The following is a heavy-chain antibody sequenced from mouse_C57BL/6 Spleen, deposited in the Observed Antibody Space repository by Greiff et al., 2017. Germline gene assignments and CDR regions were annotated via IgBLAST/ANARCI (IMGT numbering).Heavy chain of an antibody. J-gene: IGHJ3*01. D-gene: IGHD1-1*01. CDR2: ISYDGSN. CDR1: GYSITSGYY. V-gene: IGHV3-6*01. CDR3: ARGYYGSTFAY. Sequence: EVKLQESGPGLVKPSQSLSLTCSVTGYSITSGYYWNWIRQFPGNKLEWMGYISYDGSNNYNPSLKNRISITRDPSKNQFFLKLNSVTTEDTATYYCARGYYGSTFAYWGQGTLVTVAA.